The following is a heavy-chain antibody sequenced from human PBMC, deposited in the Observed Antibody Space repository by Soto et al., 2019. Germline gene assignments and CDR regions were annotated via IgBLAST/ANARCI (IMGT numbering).Heavy chain of an antibody. J-gene: IGHJ4*02. CDR2: INHSGST. Sequence: QLQLQESGPGLVKPSETLSLTCRVSDGSMNSDSSYWGWIRQPPGKGLEWIGVINHSGSTSHHLSLKGRVTMSVDACRNQFSLKFTSMPAADTAVYYCARLGGYVSVGYYYLWDSWGQGTLVTVSS. CDR1: DGSMNSDSSY. V-gene: IGHV4-39*01. D-gene: IGHD3-22*01. CDR3: ARLGGYVSVGYYYLWDS.